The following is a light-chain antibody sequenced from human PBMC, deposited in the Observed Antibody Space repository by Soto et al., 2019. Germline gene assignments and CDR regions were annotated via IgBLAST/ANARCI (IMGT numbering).Light chain of an antibody. J-gene: IGKJ1*01. CDR3: QQYLHTPRT. V-gene: IGKV4-1*01. Sequence: DAVMTQSPESLAASVGERATMRCKSSQGLLYSLDNKSYLAWYQQKPGQPPKLLIYWASTRASRAPDRFSGSGSGTDLALTINGLQAEDVAVYCCQQYLHTPRTFGQGTKVEIK. CDR2: WAS. CDR1: QGLLYSLDNKSY.